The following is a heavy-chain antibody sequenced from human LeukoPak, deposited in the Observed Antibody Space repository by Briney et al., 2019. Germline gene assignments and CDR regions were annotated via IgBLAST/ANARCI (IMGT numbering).Heavy chain of an antibody. CDR1: GYTFTGYY. Sequence: ASVEVSCKASGYTFTGYYMHWVRQAPGQGLEWMGIINPSGGSTSYAQKFQGRVTMTRDTSTSTVYMELSSLRSEDTAVYYCARALTRDWYFDLWGRGTLVTVSS. CDR2: INPSGGST. J-gene: IGHJ2*01. V-gene: IGHV1-46*01. CDR3: ARALTRDWYFDL. D-gene: IGHD3-10*01.